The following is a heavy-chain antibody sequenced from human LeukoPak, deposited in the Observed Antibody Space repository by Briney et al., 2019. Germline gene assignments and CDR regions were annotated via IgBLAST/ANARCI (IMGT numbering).Heavy chain of an antibody. CDR1: GFTFSSYA. Sequence: PGGSLRLSCAASGFTFSSYAMSWVRQAPGKGLEWVSAISGSGGSTYYADSVKGRFTISRDNSKNTLYPQMNSLRAEDTAVYYCAKVTTHGDYFDYWGQGTLVTVSS. CDR3: AKVTTHGDYFDY. J-gene: IGHJ4*02. V-gene: IGHV3-23*01. D-gene: IGHD4-11*01. CDR2: ISGSGGST.